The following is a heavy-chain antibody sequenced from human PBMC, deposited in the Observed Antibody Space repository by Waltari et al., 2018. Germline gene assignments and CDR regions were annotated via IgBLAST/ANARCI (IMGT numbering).Heavy chain of an antibody. CDR2: IYYSGST. D-gene: IGHD3-22*01. V-gene: IGHV4-59*01. J-gene: IGHJ6*03. CDR3: ARFYDSSGYYPYYYYMDV. CDR1: GGSISSYY. Sequence: QVQLQESGPGLVKPSETLSLTCTVSGGSISSYYWSWIRQPPGKGLEWIGYIYYSGSTNDNPSLKSRVTISVDTSKNQFSLKLSSVTAADTAVYYCARFYDSSGYYPYYYYMDVWGKGTTVTVSS.